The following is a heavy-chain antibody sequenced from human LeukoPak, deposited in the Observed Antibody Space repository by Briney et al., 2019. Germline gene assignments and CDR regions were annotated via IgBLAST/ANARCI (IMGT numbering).Heavy chain of an antibody. V-gene: IGHV3-23*01. D-gene: IGHD5-12*01. CDR1: GFPFSSHG. Sequence: GGSLRLSCAGSGFPFSSHGMNWVRQAPGKGLEWVSGISPGGGPTYYADSVRGRFTISRDDSKNTLYLQMKNLRAEDTAVYYCAKDGTWLRFDDWGQGILVTVSS. CDR2: ISPGGGPT. CDR3: AKDGTWLRFDD. J-gene: IGHJ4*02.